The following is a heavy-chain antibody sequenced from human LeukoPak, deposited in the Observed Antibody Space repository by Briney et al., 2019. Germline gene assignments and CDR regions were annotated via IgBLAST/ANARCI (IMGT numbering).Heavy chain of an antibody. CDR3: ARALWLGQGFFDY. CDR2: ISSSGSTI. J-gene: IGHJ4*02. CDR1: GFTFSSYS. Sequence: PGGSLRLSCAASGFTFSSYSMSWIRQAPGTGLEWVSHISSSGSTIYYADSVKGRFTISRDNAKSSLYLQMNSLRAEDTAVYYCARALWLGQGFFDYWGQGTLVTVSS. V-gene: IGHV3-48*04. D-gene: IGHD3-10*01.